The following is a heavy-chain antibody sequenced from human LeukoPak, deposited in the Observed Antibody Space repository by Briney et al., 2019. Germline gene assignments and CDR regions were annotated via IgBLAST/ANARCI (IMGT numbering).Heavy chain of an antibody. CDR2: INYSGST. CDR3: ARHGDLLSPFQT. D-gene: IGHD2-21*02. V-gene: IGHV4-59*04. Sequence: SETLSLTCTVSGASISSYYWSWIRQPPGKGLEWIGTINYSGSTYYNPSLKSRVTISVDTSKNQISLKLNSVTAADTAMYYCARHGDLLSPFQTWGQGTLVTVSS. J-gene: IGHJ5*02. CDR1: GASISSYY.